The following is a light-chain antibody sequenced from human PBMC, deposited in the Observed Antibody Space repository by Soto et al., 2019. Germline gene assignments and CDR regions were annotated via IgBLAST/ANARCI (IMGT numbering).Light chain of an antibody. CDR3: QQYNNWPPYT. Sequence: EVVMTQSPATLSVSPGERATLSCRASQSVRSNLAWYQQKPGQAPRLLIYGASTRATDIPARFSGSGSGSDFTLTISSLQSEDFAVYYCQQYNNWPPYTFGQGTKVDIK. J-gene: IGKJ2*01. CDR2: GAS. V-gene: IGKV3-15*01. CDR1: QSVRSN.